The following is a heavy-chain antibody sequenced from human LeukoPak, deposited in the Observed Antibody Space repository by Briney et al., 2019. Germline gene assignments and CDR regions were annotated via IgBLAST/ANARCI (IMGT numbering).Heavy chain of an antibody. CDR2: INIDGTDT. CDR1: GFNFSNFW. J-gene: IGHJ4*02. CDR3: ARGTAETAGIDY. Sequence: GGSLRLSCAASGFNFSNFWMHWVRQAPGKGPEWISHINIDGTDTTYGDSAKGRFTVSRDNAKNTLFLQMNSLRVEDTAVYYCARGTAETAGIDYWGQGTLVTVSS. D-gene: IGHD6-13*01. V-gene: IGHV3-74*01.